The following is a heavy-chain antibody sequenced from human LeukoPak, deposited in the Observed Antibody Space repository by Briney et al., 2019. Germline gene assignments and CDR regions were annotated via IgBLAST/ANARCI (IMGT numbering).Heavy chain of an antibody. CDR2: ISTHSGNI. Sequence: ASVKVSCKASGYTFLSYGISWVRQAPGQGLEWMGWISTHSGNINYAQNLQGRVTMTTDTSTSTAYMELGSLSSDDTAVYYCSRGGSTGTKYAFEIWSQGTMVTVSS. CDR1: GYTFLSYG. CDR3: SRGGSTGTKYAFEI. J-gene: IGHJ3*02. D-gene: IGHD1-1*01. V-gene: IGHV1-18*01.